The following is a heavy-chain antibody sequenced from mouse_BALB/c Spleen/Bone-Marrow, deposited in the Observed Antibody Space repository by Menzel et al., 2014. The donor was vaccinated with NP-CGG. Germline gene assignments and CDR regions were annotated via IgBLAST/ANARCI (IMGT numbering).Heavy chain of an antibody. V-gene: IGHV14-3*02. CDR2: IDPANGNT. CDR1: GFNIKDTY. CDR3: ARHRLGTYFDY. J-gene: IGHJ2*01. D-gene: IGHD3-2*02. Sequence: EVQGVESGAELVKPGASVKLSCTASGFNIKDTYMHWVKQRPEQGLEWIGRIDPANGNTKYDPKFQGKATITADTSSNTAYLQLSSLTSEDTAVYYCARHRLGTYFDYWGQGTTLTVSS.